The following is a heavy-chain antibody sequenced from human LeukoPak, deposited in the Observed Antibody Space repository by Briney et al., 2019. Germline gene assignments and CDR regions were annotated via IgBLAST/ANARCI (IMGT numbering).Heavy chain of an antibody. CDR3: ARGYAGTHDY. CDR2: IYYSGST. D-gene: IGHD6-13*01. CDR1: GGSISSSSYY. Sequence: SETLSLTCTVSGGSISSSSYYWGWIRQPPGKGLEWIGSIYYSGSTYYNPSLKSRVTISVDTSKNQFSLKLSSVTAADTAVYYCARGYAGTHDYWGQGTLVTVSS. J-gene: IGHJ4*02. V-gene: IGHV4-39*07.